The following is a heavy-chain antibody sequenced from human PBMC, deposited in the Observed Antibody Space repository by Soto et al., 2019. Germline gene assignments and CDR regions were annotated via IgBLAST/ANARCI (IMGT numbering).Heavy chain of an antibody. CDR2: ISAYNGNT. Sequence: ASVKVSCKASGYTFTSYGISWVRQAPGQGLEWMGWISAYNGNTNYAQKLQGRVTMTTDTSTSTAYLELRSLRFDDTAVYYCARDQYSGYDYGYWGQGTLVTVSS. J-gene: IGHJ4*02. CDR3: ARDQYSGYDYGY. D-gene: IGHD5-12*01. V-gene: IGHV1-18*01. CDR1: GYTFTSYG.